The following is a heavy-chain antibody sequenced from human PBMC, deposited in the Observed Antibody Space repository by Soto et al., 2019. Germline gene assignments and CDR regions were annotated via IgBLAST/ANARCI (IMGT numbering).Heavy chain of an antibody. CDR2: IYSNDDK. D-gene: IGHD3-10*01. J-gene: IGHJ6*02. V-gene: IGHV2-5*01. CDR3: THIRGSGLYGMDV. CDR1: GFSLSTSGVG. Sequence: QITLKESGPTLVKTTQTLTLTCTFSGFSLSTSGVGVGWVRQPPGKALEWLALIYSNDDKRFSTSLKSTLAITKDTSKNQLVLTMTNMDPVDTATYYCTHIRGSGLYGMDVWGQGTTVTVSS.